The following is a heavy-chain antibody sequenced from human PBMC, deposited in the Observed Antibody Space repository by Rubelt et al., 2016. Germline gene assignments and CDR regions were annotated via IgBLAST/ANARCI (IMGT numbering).Heavy chain of an antibody. Sequence: QESGPGLVKPSETLSLTCTVSGGSVSSGSYYWSWIRQPPGKGLEWIGYIYNSGSTNYNPSLKSRVTISVDTSKNQFSLKLSSVTAADTAVYYCARHYYYDSSGYYRYWGQGTLVTVSS. CDR2: IYNSGST. D-gene: IGHD3-22*01. V-gene: IGHV4-61*01. CDR1: GGSVSSGSYY. CDR3: ARHYYYDSSGYYRY. J-gene: IGHJ4*02.